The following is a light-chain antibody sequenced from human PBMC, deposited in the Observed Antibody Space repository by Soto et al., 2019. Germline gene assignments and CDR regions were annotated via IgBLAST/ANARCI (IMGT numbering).Light chain of an antibody. V-gene: IGKV1-6*01. CDR2: TAS. Sequence: RIPYTNSLSASLRARGSISCLASQYIPSYLAWYHQKPGKASNLLIYTASTLQSGVPSRFSGSGSGTDFTLTISSLQPEDFPTYYCIQDYNYPLTFGGGTKV. CDR3: IQDYNYPLT. J-gene: IGKJ4*01. CDR1: QYIPSY.